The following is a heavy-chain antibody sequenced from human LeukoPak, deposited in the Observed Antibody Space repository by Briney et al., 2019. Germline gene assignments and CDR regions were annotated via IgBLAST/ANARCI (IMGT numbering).Heavy chain of an antibody. V-gene: IGHV3-9*01. CDR2: ISWNSGSI. D-gene: IGHD3-16*01. CDR1: GFTFDDYA. Sequence: GRSLRLSCAASGFTFDDYAMHSVRHAPGKGLERVSGISWNSGSIGYADSVKGRFTISRANAKNSLYLQMNSLRAEDTALYYCAKDLRGSGGAFDIWGQGTMVTVSS. CDR3: AKDLRGSGGAFDI. J-gene: IGHJ3*02.